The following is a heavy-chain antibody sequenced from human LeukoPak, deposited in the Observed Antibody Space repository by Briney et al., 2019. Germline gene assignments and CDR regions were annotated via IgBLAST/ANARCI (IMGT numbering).Heavy chain of an antibody. Sequence: PSETLSLTCAVYGGSFSGYYWSWIRQPPGKGLEWIGEINHSGSTNYNPSLKSRVTISVDTSKNQFSLKLSSVTAADTAVYYCARDCSSYYYDSSGYSDYWGQGTLVTVSS. D-gene: IGHD3-22*01. V-gene: IGHV4-34*01. J-gene: IGHJ4*02. CDR3: ARDCSSYYYDSSGYSDY. CDR1: GGSFSGYY. CDR2: INHSGST.